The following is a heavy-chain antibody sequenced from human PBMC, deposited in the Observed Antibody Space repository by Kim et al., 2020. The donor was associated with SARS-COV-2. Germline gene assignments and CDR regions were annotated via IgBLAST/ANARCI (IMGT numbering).Heavy chain of an antibody. CDR1: GGSISSSSYY. Sequence: SETLSLTCTVSGGSISSSSYYWGWIRQPPGKGLEWIGSIYYSGSTYYNPSLKSRVTISVDTSKNQFSLKLSSVTAADTAVYYCAGTYYDFWSGYPTRWIFDYWGQGTLVTVSS. CDR3: AGTYYDFWSGYPTRWIFDY. J-gene: IGHJ4*02. D-gene: IGHD3-3*01. V-gene: IGHV4-39*07. CDR2: IYYSGST.